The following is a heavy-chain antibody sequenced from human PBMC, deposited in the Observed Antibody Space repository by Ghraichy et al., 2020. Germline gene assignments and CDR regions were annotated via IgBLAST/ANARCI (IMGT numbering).Heavy chain of an antibody. CDR1: GFTFSSYS. CDR2: ISSSSSYI. J-gene: IGHJ6*02. D-gene: IGHD2-8*01. V-gene: IGHV3-21*01. CDR3: AREGGSCTNGVCYFYYYYGMDV. Sequence: GALRLSCAASGFTFSSYSMNWVRQAPGKGLEWVSSISSSSSYIYYADSLKGLFTISRDNAKNSLYLQMNSLRAEDTAVYYCAREGGSCTNGVCYFYYYYGMDVRGQGTTVTVSS.